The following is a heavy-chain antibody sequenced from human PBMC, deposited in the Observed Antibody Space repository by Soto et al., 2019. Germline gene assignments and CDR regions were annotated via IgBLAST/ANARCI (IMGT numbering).Heavy chain of an antibody. V-gene: IGHV4-34*01. CDR3: ARVSDY. CDR1: GGSFIDYS. CDR2: INHSGSA. Sequence: QVLLQQWGAGRLKPSETLSLTCAVYGGSFIDYSRGWIRQSPGTGLEWIGEINHSGSANYNPSLKSRVTISVDTFKNQFYLKLYSVTAADAAVYYCARVSDYWSQGTLVTVSS. J-gene: IGHJ4*02.